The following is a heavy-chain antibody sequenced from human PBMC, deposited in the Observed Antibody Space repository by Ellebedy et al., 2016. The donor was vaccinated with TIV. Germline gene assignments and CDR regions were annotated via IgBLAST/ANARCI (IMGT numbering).Heavy chain of an antibody. CDR3: AREVGRGVISPYMDV. D-gene: IGHD2-21*01. Sequence: GESLKISXAASGFTVSSNYMSWVRQASGKGLEWVSVIYSDATTYYADSVKGRFTISRDNSKNMLYFQMNSLRAEDTAVYYCAREVGRGVISPYMDVWGKGTTVTVSS. J-gene: IGHJ6*03. CDR2: IYSDATT. CDR1: GFTVSSNY. V-gene: IGHV3-53*01.